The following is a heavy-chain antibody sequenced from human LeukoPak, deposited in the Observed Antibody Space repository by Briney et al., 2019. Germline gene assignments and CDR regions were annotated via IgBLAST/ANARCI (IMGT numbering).Heavy chain of an antibody. CDR2: INTYGTSS. CDR3: ARGSTTVTTGDWFDP. CDR1: GFTFSSYW. Sequence: GGSLRLSCAASGFTFSSYWMHWVRQVPGKGLVWVARINTYGTSSTYGDSVEGRFTISRDNAKNTLYLELNSLRDDDTAVYYCARGSTTVTTGDWFDPWGQGTQVTVSS. J-gene: IGHJ5*02. V-gene: IGHV3-74*03. D-gene: IGHD4-17*01.